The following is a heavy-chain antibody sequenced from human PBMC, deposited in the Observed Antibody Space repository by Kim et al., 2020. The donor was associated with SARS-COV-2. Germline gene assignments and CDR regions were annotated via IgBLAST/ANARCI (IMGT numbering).Heavy chain of an antibody. Sequence: GGSLRLSCAASGFTFSSYAMSWVRQAPGKGLEWVSAISGSGGSTYYADSVKGRFTISRDNSKNTLYLQMNSLRAEDTAVYYCAKSRIRIVERNYYGMDVWGQGTTVTVSS. J-gene: IGHJ6*02. CDR1: GFTFSSYA. V-gene: IGHV3-23*01. CDR2: ISGSGGST. CDR3: AKSRIRIVERNYYGMDV. D-gene: IGHD1-26*01.